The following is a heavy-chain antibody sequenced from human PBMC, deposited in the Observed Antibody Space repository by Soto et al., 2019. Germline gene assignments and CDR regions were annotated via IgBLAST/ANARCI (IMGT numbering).Heavy chain of an antibody. D-gene: IGHD4-17*01. V-gene: IGHV3-23*01. CDR2: ISGSGGST. CDR1: GFTFSSYA. CDR3: AKTYGDYGYYFDY. Sequence: EVQLLESGGGLVQPGGSLRLSCAASGFTFSSYAMSWVRQAPGKGLEWVSAISGSGGSTYYADSVKGRFTISRDNSKNTLYLQMNSLGAEDTAVSYCAKTYGDYGYYFDYWGQGTLVTVSS. J-gene: IGHJ4*02.